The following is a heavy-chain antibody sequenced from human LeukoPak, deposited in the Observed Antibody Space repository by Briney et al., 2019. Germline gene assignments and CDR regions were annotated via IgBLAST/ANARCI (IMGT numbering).Heavy chain of an antibody. CDR3: ARDFGVSKHRYFDL. J-gene: IGHJ2*01. V-gene: IGHV3-21*01. CDR1: GFTFSSYS. Sequence: GGSLRLSCAASGFTFSSYSMNWVRQAPGKGLEWVSSLSSSGSYIYYADSVKGRFTISRDNAKNSLYLQMSSLRAEDTAVYYCARDFGVSKHRYFDLWGRGTLVTVSS. CDR2: LSSSGSYI. D-gene: IGHD2-8*01.